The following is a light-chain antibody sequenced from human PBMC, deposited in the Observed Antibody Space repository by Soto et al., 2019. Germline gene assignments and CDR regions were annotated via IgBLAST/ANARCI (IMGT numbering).Light chain of an antibody. CDR3: AAWDDSLNGSYVV. CDR2: SNN. V-gene: IGLV1-44*01. Sequence: QSVLTQPPSASGTPGQRVTISCSGSSSNIGSNTVNWYQQLPGTSPKLLIHSNNQRPSGVPDRFSGSKSGTSASLAISGLQSEDEADYYCAAWDDSLNGSYVVFGGGTQLTVL. J-gene: IGLJ2*01. CDR1: SSNIGSNT.